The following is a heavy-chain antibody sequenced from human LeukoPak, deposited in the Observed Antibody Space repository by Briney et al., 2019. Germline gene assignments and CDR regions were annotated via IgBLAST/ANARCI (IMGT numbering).Heavy chain of an antibody. CDR1: HGSINTASYF. Sequence: SETLSLTCTVSHGSINTASYFFIWIRQSAGKGLEWIGRIHINGSTNYNPSLKSRVTISVDTSKNQFSLKLSSVTAADTAVYYCARERYSSSHLDYWGQGTLVTVSS. V-gene: IGHV4-61*02. CDR3: ARERYSSSHLDY. CDR2: IHINGST. D-gene: IGHD6-13*01. J-gene: IGHJ4*02.